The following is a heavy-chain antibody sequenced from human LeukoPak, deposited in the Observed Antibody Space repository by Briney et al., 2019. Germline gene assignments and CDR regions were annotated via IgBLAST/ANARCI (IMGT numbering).Heavy chain of an antibody. CDR3: ARDRGSSTGLDY. D-gene: IGHD6-13*01. V-gene: IGHV3-21*01. J-gene: IGHJ4*02. CDR1: GFTFSSYS. Sequence: GGSLRLSCAASGFTFSSYSMNWVRQAPGKGLEWVSSVSSSSSYIYYADSVKGRFTISRDNAKNSLYLQMNSLRAEDTAVYYCARDRGSSTGLDYWGQGTLVTVSS. CDR2: VSSSSSYI.